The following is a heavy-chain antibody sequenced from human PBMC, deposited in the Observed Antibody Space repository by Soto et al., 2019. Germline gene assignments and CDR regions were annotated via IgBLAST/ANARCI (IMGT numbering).Heavy chain of an antibody. J-gene: IGHJ6*02. V-gene: IGHV3-23*01. CDR3: AKDRVAAYYYYGMDV. CDR1: GFTFSSYA. CDR2: ISGSGGST. Sequence: PGGSLRLSCAASGFTFSSYAMSWVRQAPGKGLEWVSAISGSGGSTYYADSVKGRFTISRDNSKNTLYLQMNSLRAEDTAVYYCAKDRVAAYYYYGMDVWGQGXTVTVYS. D-gene: IGHD6-13*01.